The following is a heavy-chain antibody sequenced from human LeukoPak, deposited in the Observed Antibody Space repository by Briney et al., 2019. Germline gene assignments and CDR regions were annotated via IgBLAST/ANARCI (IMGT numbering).Heavy chain of an antibody. CDR3: ARGARRTSYVLTAPFNWFDP. CDR2: INHSGST. Sequence: SETLSLTCAVYGGSFSGYYWSWIRQPPGKGLEWIGEINHSGSTNYNPYLKRRVTISVDTSKNQFSLKLSSVTAADTGVCYCARGARRTSYVLTAPFNWFDPWGQGTLVTVSS. CDR1: GGSFSGYY. J-gene: IGHJ5*02. D-gene: IGHD2-2*01. V-gene: IGHV4-34*01.